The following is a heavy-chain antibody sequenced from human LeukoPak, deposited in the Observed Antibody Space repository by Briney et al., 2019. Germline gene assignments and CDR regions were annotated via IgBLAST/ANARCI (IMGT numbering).Heavy chain of an antibody. V-gene: IGHV3-23*01. CDR2: ISGSGDST. CDR1: GFTFSSYA. J-gene: IGHJ4*02. Sequence: GGSLRLSCAASGFTFSSYAMSWVRQASGKGLEWVSGISGSGDSTYYADSVKGRFTISRDNSKNTLYLQMNSLRAEDTAVYYCAVVAGEYYYDSSSHWGQGTLVTVSS. CDR3: AVVAGEYYYDSSSH. D-gene: IGHD3-22*01.